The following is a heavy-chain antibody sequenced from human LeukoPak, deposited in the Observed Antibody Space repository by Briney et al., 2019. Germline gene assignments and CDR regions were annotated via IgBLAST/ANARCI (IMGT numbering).Heavy chain of an antibody. V-gene: IGHV3-23*01. CDR1: GFTFSSYA. CDR3: ARAVVVPAATYYYYYMDV. J-gene: IGHJ6*03. D-gene: IGHD2-2*01. CDR2: ISGSGRST. Sequence: GGSLRLSCAASGFTFSSYAMSWVRQAPGKGLEWVSGISGSGRSTNYADSVKGRFTISRDNSKNTLYLQMNSLRAEDTAVYYCARAVVVPAATYYYYYMDVWGKGTTVTVSS.